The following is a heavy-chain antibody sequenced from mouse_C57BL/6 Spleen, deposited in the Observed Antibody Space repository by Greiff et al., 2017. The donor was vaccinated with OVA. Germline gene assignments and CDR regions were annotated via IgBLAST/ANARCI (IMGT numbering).Heavy chain of an antibody. V-gene: IGHV1-80*01. CDR3: ARKESTMVTTGDYAMDY. D-gene: IGHD2-2*01. CDR1: GYAFSSYW. Sequence: VQLQQSGAELVKPGASVKISCKASGYAFSSYWMNWVKQRPGKGLEWIGQIYPGDGDTNYNGKFKGKATLTADKSSSTAYMQLSSLTSEDSAVYFCARKESTMVTTGDYAMDYWGQGTSVTVSS. J-gene: IGHJ4*01. CDR2: IYPGDGDT.